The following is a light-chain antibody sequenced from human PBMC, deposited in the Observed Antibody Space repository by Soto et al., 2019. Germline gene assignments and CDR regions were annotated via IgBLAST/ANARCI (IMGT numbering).Light chain of an antibody. CDR2: DAS. V-gene: IGKV1-5*01. J-gene: IGKJ1*01. Sequence: DILMTQSPSTLSASVGDSVTITCRASQRISSWLAWYQQKPGKAPKLLIYDASSLASGVPSRFSGSGSGTEFTLTISSLQPDDFATYYCQQYNSYPWTFGQGTKVEIK. CDR1: QRISSW. CDR3: QQYNSYPWT.